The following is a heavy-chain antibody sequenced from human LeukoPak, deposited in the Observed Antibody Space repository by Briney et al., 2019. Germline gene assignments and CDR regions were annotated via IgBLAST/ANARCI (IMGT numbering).Heavy chain of an antibody. CDR2: IYYSRST. CDR1: GGSISSDGYY. Sequence: PSETLSLTCTVSGGSISSDGYYWSWIRQHPGKGLEWIGYIYYSRSTYYNPPLRGRVAISVDTSNNQFSLKLSSVAAADTAVYYCARTVGELLWGYFDYWGQGTQVTVSS. D-gene: IGHD3-10*01. V-gene: IGHV4-31*03. CDR3: ARTVGELLWGYFDY. J-gene: IGHJ4*02.